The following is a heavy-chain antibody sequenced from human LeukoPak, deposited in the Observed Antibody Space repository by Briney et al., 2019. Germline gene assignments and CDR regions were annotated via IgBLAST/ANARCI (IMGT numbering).Heavy chain of an antibody. CDR3: ARDGVRWNNWFDP. Sequence: SETLSLTCTVSGYSISSGYYWGWIRQPPGKGLEWIGSIYHSGSTYYNPSLKSRVTISVDTSKNQFSLKLSSVTAADTAVYYCARDGVRWNNWFDPWGQGTLVTVSS. CDR1: GYSISSGYY. CDR2: IYHSGST. J-gene: IGHJ5*02. V-gene: IGHV4-38-2*02. D-gene: IGHD4-23*01.